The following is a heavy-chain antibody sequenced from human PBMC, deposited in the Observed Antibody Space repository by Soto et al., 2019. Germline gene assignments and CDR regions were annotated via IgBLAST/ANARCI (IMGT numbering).Heavy chain of an antibody. CDR1: GFTVSSKY. V-gene: IGHV3-53*01. Sequence: GGSLRLSCAASGFTVSSKYMSWVRQAPGKGLEWVSVIYSDGSTYYADSVKGRFTISRDNSKNTLYLQMNSLRAEDTAVYYCAAERGPTYYFDYWGQGTLVTVSS. CDR2: IYSDGST. D-gene: IGHD2-21*01. J-gene: IGHJ4*02. CDR3: AAERGPTYYFDY.